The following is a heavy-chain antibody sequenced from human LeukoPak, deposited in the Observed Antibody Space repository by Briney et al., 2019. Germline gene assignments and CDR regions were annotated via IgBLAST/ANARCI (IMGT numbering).Heavy chain of an antibody. CDR3: ARAPPPLGYCSGGSCYGVYYYYGMDV. Sequence: ASVKVSCKAPGYTFTSYGISWVRQAPGQGLEWMGWISAYNGNTNYAQKLQGRVTMTTDTSTSTAYMGLRSLRSDDTAVYYCARAPPPLGYCSGGSCYGVYYYYGMDVWGQGTTVTVSS. V-gene: IGHV1-18*01. D-gene: IGHD2-15*01. J-gene: IGHJ6*02. CDR2: ISAYNGNT. CDR1: GYTFTSYG.